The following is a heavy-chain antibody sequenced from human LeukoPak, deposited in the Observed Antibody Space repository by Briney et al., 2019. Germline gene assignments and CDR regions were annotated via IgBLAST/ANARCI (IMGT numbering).Heavy chain of an antibody. CDR1: GYTFTGYY. V-gene: IGHV1-2*02. D-gene: IGHD3-22*01. Sequence: ASVKVSCKASGYTFTGYYMHWVGQAPGQGREGMGWINPNSGGTNYAQKFQGRVTINRDTSISTAYMELSRLRSDDTAVYYCARVKNYYDSSGYLYYFDYWGQGTLVTVSS. CDR2: INPNSGGT. CDR3: ARVKNYYDSSGYLYYFDY. J-gene: IGHJ4*02.